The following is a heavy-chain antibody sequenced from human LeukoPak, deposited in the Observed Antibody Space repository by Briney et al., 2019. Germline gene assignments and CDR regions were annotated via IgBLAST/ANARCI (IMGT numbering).Heavy chain of an antibody. Sequence: PGGPLRLSCAASGFTFDDYAMHWVRQAPGKGLEWVSGISWNSGSIGYADSVRGRFSISRNNAKNSLYLQMDSLRVEDTALYYCVKDSLAAAGFNWFDPWGQGTLVTVSS. CDR1: GFTFDDYA. V-gene: IGHV3-9*01. D-gene: IGHD6-13*01. J-gene: IGHJ5*02. CDR3: VKDSLAAAGFNWFDP. CDR2: ISWNSGSI.